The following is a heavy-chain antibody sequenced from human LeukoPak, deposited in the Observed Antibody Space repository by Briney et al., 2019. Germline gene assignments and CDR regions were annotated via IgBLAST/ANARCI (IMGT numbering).Heavy chain of an antibody. CDR3: ARDRRGSSRYFDY. V-gene: IGHV3-48*01. J-gene: IGHJ4*02. CDR2: ISSSSSTI. Sequence: GGSLRLSCAASGFTFSSYSMNWVRQAPGKGLEWVSYISSSSSTIYYADSVKGRFTISRDNAKNSLYLQMNSLRAEDTAVYYCARDRRGSSRYFDYWGQGTLVTVSS. D-gene: IGHD1-26*01. CDR1: GFTFSSYS.